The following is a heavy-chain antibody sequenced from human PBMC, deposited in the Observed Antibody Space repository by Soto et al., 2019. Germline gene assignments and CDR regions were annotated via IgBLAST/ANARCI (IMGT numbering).Heavy chain of an antibody. V-gene: IGHV3-48*01. CDR3: ARDLSWGSNWYYYMDV. J-gene: IGHJ6*03. D-gene: IGHD7-27*01. Sequence: GGSLRLSCATSGFILSDCAMNWVRQAPGKGLEWVSYISSSSSVIDYADSVKGRFTVSRDNARNSLYLQMNSLRAEDTAVYYCARDLSWGSNWYYYMDVWCKGTTVTVSS. CDR2: ISSSSSVI. CDR1: GFILSDCA.